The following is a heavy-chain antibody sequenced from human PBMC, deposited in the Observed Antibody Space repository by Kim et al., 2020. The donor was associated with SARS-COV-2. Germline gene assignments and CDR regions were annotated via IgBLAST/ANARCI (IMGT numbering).Heavy chain of an antibody. D-gene: IGHD3-16*01. Sequence: DAVKGRFTISRDNSKTTLYLQMNSLRAEDSAVYYCARDLNLGGLDAFDIWGQGTMVTVSS. J-gene: IGHJ3*02. CDR3: ARDLNLGGLDAFDI. V-gene: IGHV3-30*01.